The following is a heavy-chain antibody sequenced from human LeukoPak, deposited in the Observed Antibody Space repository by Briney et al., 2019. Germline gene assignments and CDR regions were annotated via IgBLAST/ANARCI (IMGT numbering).Heavy chain of an antibody. CDR1: GFIFSSYS. J-gene: IGHJ4*02. CDR3: VRVHGGAD. D-gene: IGHD3-16*01. CDR2: IPYDRSNK. V-gene: IGHV3-30-3*01. Sequence: GGSLRLFSAASGFIFSSYSMHWVRQAPGRGLEWVAVIPYDRSNKYYADSVKGRFTISRDNPKNTLYLHMSSLRDEHTPVYYCVRVHGGADWSQGTLVTVS.